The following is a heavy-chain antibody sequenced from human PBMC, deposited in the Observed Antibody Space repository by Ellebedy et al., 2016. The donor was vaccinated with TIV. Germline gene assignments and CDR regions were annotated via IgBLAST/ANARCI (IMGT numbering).Heavy chain of an antibody. CDR3: ARATVLTGFYYYYYMDV. CDR2: INPNSGGT. V-gene: IGHV1-2*02. Sequence: ASVKVSXKASRYTFTGYYMHWVRQAPGQGLEWMGWINPNSGGTNYAQKFQGRVTMTRDTSISTAYMELSRLRSDDTAVYYCARATVLTGFYYYYYMDVWGKGTTVTVSS. J-gene: IGHJ6*03. D-gene: IGHD3-9*01. CDR1: RYTFTGYY.